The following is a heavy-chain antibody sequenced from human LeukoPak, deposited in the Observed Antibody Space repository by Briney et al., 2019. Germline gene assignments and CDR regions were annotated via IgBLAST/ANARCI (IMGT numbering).Heavy chain of an antibody. CDR3: ARAIWFNRQPPNLSSGYCVYFVY. D-gene: IGHD3-22*01. CDR2: ISAYNGNT. Sequence: ASVKVSCKASGYPFTSYGISWVRQAPGQGLEWMGWISAYNGNTNYAQNLQGRVTMTTDTSKNTAYMELKSLRADDTAVYYCARAIWFNRQPPNLSSGYCVYFVYWGQGTMVSVSS. CDR1: GYPFTSYG. J-gene: IGHJ4*02. V-gene: IGHV1-18*01.